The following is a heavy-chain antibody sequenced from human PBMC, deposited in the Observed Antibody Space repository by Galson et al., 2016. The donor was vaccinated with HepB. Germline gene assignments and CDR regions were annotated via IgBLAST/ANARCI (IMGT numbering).Heavy chain of an antibody. CDR2: IHSAGGT. Sequence: SLRLSCAASGFTVSSNTLSWVRQAPGKGLEWVSLIHSAGGTYYADSVKGRFSISRDSSKNTVYLKMNSLRAEDTAIYYCATYDTVTGQFDPWGHGTPVTVSS. D-gene: IGHD1-1*01. CDR1: GFTVSSNT. V-gene: IGHV3-53*01. J-gene: IGHJ5*02. CDR3: ATYDTVTGQFDP.